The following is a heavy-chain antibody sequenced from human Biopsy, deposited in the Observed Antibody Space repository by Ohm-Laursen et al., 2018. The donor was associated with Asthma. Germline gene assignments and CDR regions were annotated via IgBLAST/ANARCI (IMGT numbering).Heavy chain of an antibody. D-gene: IGHD1-26*01. CDR3: AKELFPGWELRRGPDS. Sequence: SLRLSCAASGFSFSNFGMHWVRQAPGKGLEWVAVISFDGSNEDYADSVKGRFTISRDNSKNTLFLEMNSLRPEDTAVHYCAKELFPGWELRRGPDSWGQGTLVTVSS. CDR1: GFSFSNFG. J-gene: IGHJ4*02. CDR2: ISFDGSNE. V-gene: IGHV3-30*18.